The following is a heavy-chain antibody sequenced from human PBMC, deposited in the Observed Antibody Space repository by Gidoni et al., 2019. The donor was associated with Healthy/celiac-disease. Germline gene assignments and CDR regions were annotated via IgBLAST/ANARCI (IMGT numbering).Heavy chain of an antibody. D-gene: IGHD3-22*01. CDR2: ISSSSSTI. J-gene: IGHJ4*02. CDR3: ARRRSYYDSSGPYDY. V-gene: IGHV3-48*02. Sequence: EVQLVESGGGLVQPGGSLRLSCAASGSTFSSYSMNWVRQAPGKGLEWVSYISSSSSTIYYADSVKGRFTISRDNAKNSLYLQMNSLRDEDTAVYYCARRRSYYDSSGPYDYWGQGTLVTVSS. CDR1: GSTFSSYS.